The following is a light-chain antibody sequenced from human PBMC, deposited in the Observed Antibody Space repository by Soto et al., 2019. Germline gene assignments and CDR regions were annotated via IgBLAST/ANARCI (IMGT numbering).Light chain of an antibody. CDR1: QTISSN. CDR2: AAS. J-gene: IGKJ5*01. CDR3: QQFGNSPIT. Sequence: EIVMTQSPATLPVSPGERATLSCRASQTISSNLAWYQQKPGQAPRLLIYAASTRAIGIPARFSGSGSGTDFTLTISRLEPEDFAVYYCQQFGNSPITFGQGTRLEIK. V-gene: IGKV3D-15*02.